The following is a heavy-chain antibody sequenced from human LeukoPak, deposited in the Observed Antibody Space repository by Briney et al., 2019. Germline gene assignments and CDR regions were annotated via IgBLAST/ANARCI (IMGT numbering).Heavy chain of an antibody. CDR2: ISAYNGNT. CDR3: ARGLRAAAATGAFDI. D-gene: IGHD6-13*01. J-gene: IGHJ3*02. V-gene: IGHV1-18*01. CDR1: GYTFTSYG. Sequence: GASVKVSCKASGYTFTSYGISWVRQASGQGLEWMGWISAYNGNTNYAQKLQGRVTMTTDKSKSTVYLELRSLRSDDTAVYYWARGLRAAAATGAFDIWGQETMVTVSS.